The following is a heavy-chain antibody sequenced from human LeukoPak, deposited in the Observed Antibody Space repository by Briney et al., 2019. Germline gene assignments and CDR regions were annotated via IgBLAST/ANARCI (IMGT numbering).Heavy chain of an antibody. Sequence: PGGSLRLSCAASGFTFTNYWMSWVRQAPGKGLEWVSSISSSSSYIYYADSVKGRFAISRDNAKNSLYLQMNSLGPEDTAVYYCARDPYSGNYGNYYYYYMDVWGKGTTVTISS. CDR3: ARDPYSGNYGNYYYYYMDV. D-gene: IGHD1-26*01. CDR2: ISSSSSYI. J-gene: IGHJ6*03. V-gene: IGHV3-21*01. CDR1: GFTFTNYW.